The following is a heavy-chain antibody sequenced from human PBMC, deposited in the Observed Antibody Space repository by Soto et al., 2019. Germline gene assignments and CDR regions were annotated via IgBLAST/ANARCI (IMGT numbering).Heavy chain of an antibody. CDR1: GGSFGNSA. Sequence: QVQLVQSGAEVKKPGSSVKVSCKASGGSFGNSAINWVRQTPGQGLEWLGGFIPVYRTLNYEQKFRGRVTITEDESTGTAYMTLSSLASDDTAVYYCATGVIWIGYFTVDSWGQGTRVTVSS. D-gene: IGHD3-3*01. J-gene: IGHJ4*02. CDR2: FIPVYRTL. CDR3: ATGVIWIGYFTVDS. V-gene: IGHV1-69*01.